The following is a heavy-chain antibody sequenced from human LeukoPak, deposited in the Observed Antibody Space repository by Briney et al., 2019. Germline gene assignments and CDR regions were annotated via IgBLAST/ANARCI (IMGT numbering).Heavy chain of an antibody. Sequence: GGSPRLSCAASGFTFSSYWMHWVRQAPGKGLVWVSRISSDGSSTSYADSVKGRSTISRDNAKNTLHLQMTTQREEDTAVYYCAXGGPYSASDYWGQGTLVTVSS. D-gene: IGHD1-26*01. CDR1: GFTFSSYW. CDR3: AXGGPYSASDY. V-gene: IGHV3-74*01. CDR2: ISSDGSST. J-gene: IGHJ4*02.